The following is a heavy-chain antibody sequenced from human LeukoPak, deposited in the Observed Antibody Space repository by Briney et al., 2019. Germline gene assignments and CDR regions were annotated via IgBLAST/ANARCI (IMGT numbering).Heavy chain of an antibody. D-gene: IGHD2-15*01. CDR2: IYYSGGA. Sequence: PSETLSLTCTVSGGSISNYYWSWIRQPPGKGLEWIGYIYYSGGANYNPSLKRRVTISVDTSKNQFSLKLNSVTAADTAVYYCAGAGIAGSWDFDYWGQGTLVTVSS. J-gene: IGHJ4*02. CDR3: AGAGIAGSWDFDY. CDR1: GGSISNYY. V-gene: IGHV4-59*01.